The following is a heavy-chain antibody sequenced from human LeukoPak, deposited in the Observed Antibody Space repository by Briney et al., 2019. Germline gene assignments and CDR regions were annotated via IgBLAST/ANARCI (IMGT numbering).Heavy chain of an antibody. CDR2: ISYDGSNK. Sequence: GGSLRLSCAASGFTFSSYAMHWVRQAPGEGLEWVAVISYDGSNKYYADSVKGRFTISRDNSKNTLYLQMNSLRAEDTAVYYCARDGGSPVLRYFDWLPNYYYYGMDVWGQGTTVTVSS. J-gene: IGHJ6*02. V-gene: IGHV3-30-3*01. CDR3: ARDGGSPVLRYFDWLPNYYYYGMDV. D-gene: IGHD3-9*01. CDR1: GFTFSSYA.